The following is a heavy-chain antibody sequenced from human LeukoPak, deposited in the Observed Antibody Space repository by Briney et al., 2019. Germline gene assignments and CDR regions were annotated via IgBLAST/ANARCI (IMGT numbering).Heavy chain of an antibody. D-gene: IGHD6-19*01. J-gene: IGHJ4*02. Sequence: GGSLTLSCAAAGFTFSSIWMSWVRHPPGNGREWVANIKHDGSEKYYVNSVKSRFTTSRDNAKNSLYLQMNSLRAEDTAVYYCARNQWLPSRDGFDYWGQGTLVTVSS. CDR1: GFTFSSIW. CDR2: IKHDGSEK. V-gene: IGHV3-7*01. CDR3: ARNQWLPSRDGFDY.